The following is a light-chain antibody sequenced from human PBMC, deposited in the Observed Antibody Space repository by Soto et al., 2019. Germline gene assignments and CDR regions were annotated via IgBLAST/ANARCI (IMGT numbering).Light chain of an antibody. CDR3: QRSYRTPWT. CDR1: QSISSY. Sequence: DIQMTQSPSSLSASVGDRVTITCRASQSISSYLNWYQQRPGKAPKLLIYAASSLESGVPSRFSGSGSGTDYTLAISSLQPEEFATYYCQRSYRTPWTFGQGTKVEIK. CDR2: AAS. J-gene: IGKJ1*01. V-gene: IGKV1-39*01.